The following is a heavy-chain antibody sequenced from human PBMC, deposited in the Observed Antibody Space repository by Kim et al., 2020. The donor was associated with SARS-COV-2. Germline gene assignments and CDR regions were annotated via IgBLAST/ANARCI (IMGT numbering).Heavy chain of an antibody. CDR2: IWYDGSNK. J-gene: IGHJ3*02. D-gene: IGHD2-2*01. CDR3: ARDGGGYCSSTSCYEWEAAFDI. Sequence: GGSLRLSCAASGFTFSSYGMHWVRQAPGKGLEWVAVIWYDGSNKYYADSVKGRFTISRDNSKNTLYLQMNSLRAEDTAVYYCARDGGGYCSSTSCYEWEAAFDIWGQGTMVTVSS. CDR1: GFTFSSYG. V-gene: IGHV3-33*01.